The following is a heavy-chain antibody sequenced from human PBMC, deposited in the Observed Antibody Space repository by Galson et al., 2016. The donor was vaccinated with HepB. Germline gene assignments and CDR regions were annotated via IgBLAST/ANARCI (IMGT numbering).Heavy chain of an antibody. J-gene: IGHJ1*01. CDR1: GFTFGESA. V-gene: IGHV3-49*04. CDR3: VKSPQYYDILTGFSH. CDR2: IRSTTFGRTT. D-gene: IGHD3-9*01. Sequence: SLRLSCATSGFTFGESAMTWVRQAPGKGLEWVGFIRSTTFGRTTEYAASLKGRFSISRDDSKGTVFLQMNSLQTEDTAVYYCVKSPQYYDILTGFSHWGQGTLVSVSS.